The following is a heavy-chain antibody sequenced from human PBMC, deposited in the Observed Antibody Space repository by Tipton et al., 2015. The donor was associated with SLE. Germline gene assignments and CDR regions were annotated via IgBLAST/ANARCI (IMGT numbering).Heavy chain of an antibody. Sequence: TLSLTCTVPGGSISSGGYYWSWIRQHPGKGLEWIGYIYYSGSTYYNPSLKSRVTISVDTSKNQFSLKLSSVTAADTAVYYCARGGPNWGEVDYWGQGTLVTVSS. CDR3: ARGGPNWGEVDY. CDR1: GGSISSGGYY. CDR2: IYYSGST. D-gene: IGHD7-27*01. V-gene: IGHV4-31*03. J-gene: IGHJ4*02.